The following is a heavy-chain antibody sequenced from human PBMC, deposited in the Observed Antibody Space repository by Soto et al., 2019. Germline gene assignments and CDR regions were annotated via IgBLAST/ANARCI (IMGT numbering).Heavy chain of an antibody. CDR2: ISSSSNNI. J-gene: IGHJ4*02. D-gene: IGHD6-13*01. Sequence: EVQLVESGGGLVKPGGSLRLSCAASGFSLRSYSMNWVRQAPGKGLEWVSSISSSSNNIYYADSVKGRFTISRDNAKNSRFLQVNSLRDEDTAVYFCARDLTTATGAFDYWGQGTLVTVSS. V-gene: IGHV3-21*01. CDR3: ARDLTTATGAFDY. CDR1: GFSLRSYS.